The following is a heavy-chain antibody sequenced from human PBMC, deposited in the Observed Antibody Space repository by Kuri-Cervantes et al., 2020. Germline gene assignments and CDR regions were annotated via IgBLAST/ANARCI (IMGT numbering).Heavy chain of an antibody. D-gene: IGHD5-24*01. CDR2: INYHGSQK. CDR3: ARDMTHPMATIIAYYYYGLDV. V-gene: IGHV3-7*01. Sequence: GESLKISCAASGFTFSSYWMSWVRQAPGRGLEWVANINYHGSQKYYVDSVKGRFTISRDNAKNSLYLQMNSLRAEDTAVYYCARDMTHPMATIIAYYYYGLDVWGQGTTVTVSS. J-gene: IGHJ6*02. CDR1: GFTFSSYW.